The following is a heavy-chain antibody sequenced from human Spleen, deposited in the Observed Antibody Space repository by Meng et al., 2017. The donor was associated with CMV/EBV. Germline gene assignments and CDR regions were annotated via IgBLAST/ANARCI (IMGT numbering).Heavy chain of an antibody. Sequence: ASVKVSCKASGYTFTSYGISWVQQAPGQGLEWMGWISAYNGNTNYAQKLQGRVTMTTDTSTSAAYMELRSLRSDDTAVYYCARDLYYSSSWYYFDYWGQGTLVTVSS. D-gene: IGHD6-13*01. CDR1: GYTFTSYG. J-gene: IGHJ4*02. CDR3: ARDLYYSSSWYYFDY. V-gene: IGHV1-18*01. CDR2: ISAYNGNT.